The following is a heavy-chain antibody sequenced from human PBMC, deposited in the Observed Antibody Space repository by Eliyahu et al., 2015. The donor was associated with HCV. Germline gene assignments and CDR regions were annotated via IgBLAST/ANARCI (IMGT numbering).Heavy chain of an antibody. J-gene: IGHJ4*02. Sequence: QVQLVESGGGVVQPGRSLRLSCAASGFTFSXYXXPWVRQAPGKGLEWXAVISYDGSNKYYADSVKGRFTISRDNSKNTLYLQMNSLRAEDTAVYYCARDLWIAAAGWSEGLFDYWGQGTLVTVSS. CDR3: ARDLWIAAAGWSEGLFDY. V-gene: IGHV3-30-3*01. D-gene: IGHD6-13*01. CDR2: ISYDGSNK. CDR1: GFTFSXYX.